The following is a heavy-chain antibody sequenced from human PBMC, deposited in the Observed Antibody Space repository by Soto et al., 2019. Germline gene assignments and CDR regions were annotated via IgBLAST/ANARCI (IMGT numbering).Heavy chain of an antibody. Sequence: QVQLVESGGGVVQPGRSLRLSCAASGFTFSSYAMHWVRQAPGKGLEWVAVISYDGSNKYYADSVKGRFTISRDNSKNTLYLQMNSLRAEDTAVYYCARGSSSIYYFDYWGPGTLVTVSS. CDR3: ARGSSSIYYFDY. CDR2: ISYDGSNK. CDR1: GFTFSSYA. V-gene: IGHV3-30-3*01. D-gene: IGHD6-6*01. J-gene: IGHJ4*02.